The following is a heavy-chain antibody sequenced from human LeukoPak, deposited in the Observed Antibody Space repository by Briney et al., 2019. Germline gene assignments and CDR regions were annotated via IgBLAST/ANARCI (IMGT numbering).Heavy chain of an antibody. J-gene: IGHJ6*03. CDR3: ARARDSSSWYWYMDV. CDR1: GFTFSSYE. Sequence: PGGSLRLSCAASGFTFSSYEMNWVRQAPGKGLEWVSYISSSGSTIYYADSVKGRFTISRDNAKNSLYLQMNSLRAEDTAVYYCARARDSSSWYWYMDVWGKGTTVTISS. D-gene: IGHD6-13*01. V-gene: IGHV3-48*03. CDR2: ISSSGSTI.